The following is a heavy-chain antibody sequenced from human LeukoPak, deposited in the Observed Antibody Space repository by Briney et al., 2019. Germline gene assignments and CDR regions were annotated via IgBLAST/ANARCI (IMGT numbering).Heavy chain of an antibody. J-gene: IGHJ4*02. CDR3: ARVSRPNYDSWSGRGAFDY. Sequence: ASVKVSCKASGYTFTSYGISWVRQAPGQGLEWMGWISAYNGNTNYAQKLQGRVTMTTDTSTSTAYMELRSLRSDDTAVYYCARVSRPNYDSWSGRGAFDYWGQGTLVTVSS. V-gene: IGHV1-18*01. D-gene: IGHD3-3*01. CDR1: GYTFTSYG. CDR2: ISAYNGNT.